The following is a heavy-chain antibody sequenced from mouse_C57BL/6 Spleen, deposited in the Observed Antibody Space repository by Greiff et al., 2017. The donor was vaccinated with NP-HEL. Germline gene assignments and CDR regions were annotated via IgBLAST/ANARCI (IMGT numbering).Heavy chain of an antibody. Sequence: DVKLVESGPELVKPGASVKMSCKASGYTFTDYNMHWVKQSHGKSLEWIGYINPNNGGTSYNQKFKGKATLTVNKSSSTAYMERRSLTSEDSAVYYCARSGMITVDYWGQGTTLTVSS. D-gene: IGHD2-4*01. CDR3: ARSGMITVDY. J-gene: IGHJ2*01. CDR2: INPNNGGT. CDR1: GYTFTDYN. V-gene: IGHV1-22*01.